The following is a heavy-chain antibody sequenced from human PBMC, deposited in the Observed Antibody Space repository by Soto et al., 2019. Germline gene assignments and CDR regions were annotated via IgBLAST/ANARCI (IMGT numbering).Heavy chain of an antibody. V-gene: IGHV1-69*06. CDR1: GGTFSSYA. J-gene: IGHJ6*02. CDR3: ARIYYYDSSGSREDYYGMDV. CDR2: IIPIFGTA. Sequence: SVKVSCKASGGTFSSYAISWVRQAPGQGLEWMGGIIPIFGTANYAQKFQGRVTITADKSTSTAYMELSSLRSEDTAVYYCARIYYYDSSGSREDYYGMDVWGQGTTVTVSS. D-gene: IGHD3-22*01.